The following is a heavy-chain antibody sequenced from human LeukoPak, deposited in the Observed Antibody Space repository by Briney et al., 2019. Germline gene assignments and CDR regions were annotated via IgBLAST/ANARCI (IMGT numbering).Heavy chain of an antibody. CDR2: ISSDGYRT. J-gene: IGHJ4*02. Sequence: GGSLRLSCAASGFTFSSYAMHWVRQAPDKGLQWVAVISSDGYRTDYPDSVRGRFTISRDNFKNTVDLQMISVTAEDTAMYFCAKGLGTGSVLARPLHYWGQGTLVTVSS. CDR3: AKGLGTGSVLARPLHY. CDR1: GFTFSSYA. V-gene: IGHV3-30*04. D-gene: IGHD3-10*01.